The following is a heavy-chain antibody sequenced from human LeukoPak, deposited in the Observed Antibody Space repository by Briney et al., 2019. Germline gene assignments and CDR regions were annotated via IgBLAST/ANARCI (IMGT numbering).Heavy chain of an antibody. Sequence: GGSLGLSCAASGFTFSDYYMSWIRQAPGKGLEWVSYISSSGSTIYHADSVKGRFTISRDNAKNSLYLQMNSLRAEDTAVYYCARSYYYGSGSYDYYYGMDVWGQGTTVTVSS. CDR3: ARSYYYGSGSYDYYYGMDV. D-gene: IGHD3-10*01. CDR2: ISSSGSTI. CDR1: GFTFSDYY. J-gene: IGHJ6*02. V-gene: IGHV3-11*01.